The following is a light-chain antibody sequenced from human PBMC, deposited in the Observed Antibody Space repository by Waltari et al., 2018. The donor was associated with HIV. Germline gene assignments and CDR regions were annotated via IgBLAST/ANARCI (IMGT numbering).Light chain of an antibody. J-gene: IGLJ2*01. V-gene: IGLV1-44*01. CDR1: SSNIGSNT. Sequence: QSVLTQPPSASGTPGQRVTISCSGSSSNIGSNTVNWYQQLPGTAPKLLIYRNNKRPSGVPDRFSGSKAGTSASLAISGLQSEDEADYYCAAWDDSLNGVVFGGGTKLTV. CDR2: RNN. CDR3: AAWDDSLNGVV.